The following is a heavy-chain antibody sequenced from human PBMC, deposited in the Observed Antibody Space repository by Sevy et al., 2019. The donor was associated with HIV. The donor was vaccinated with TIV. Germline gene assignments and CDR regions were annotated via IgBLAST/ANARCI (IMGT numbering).Heavy chain of an antibody. D-gene: IGHD1-1*01. V-gene: IGHV3-30-3*01. CDR1: GFTVNRYS. J-gene: IGHJ1*01. Sequence: GESLKISCAASGFTVNRYSMHWVRQAPGKGLEWVATISFDATNKHYPDSVKGRFTISRDNFQNSLFLQMDSLRPEDTAVYYCALERLSSDVAEYFQNWGQGTLVTVSS. CDR2: ISFDATNK. CDR3: ALERLSSDVAEYFQN.